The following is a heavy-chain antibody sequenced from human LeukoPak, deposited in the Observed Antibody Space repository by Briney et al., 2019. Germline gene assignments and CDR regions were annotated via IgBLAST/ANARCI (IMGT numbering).Heavy chain of an antibody. V-gene: IGHV3-15*01. D-gene: IGHD3-10*01. CDR3: TTDLGLTMIRGVIVY. CDR2: IKSKGDGETI. Sequence: PGGSLRLSCAASGFTFTNAWMSWVRQAPGKGLEWVGRIKSKGDGETIDNAAPVKARFTMSRDDSKATLYLQMNSLKAEDTDVYYCTTDLGLTMIRGVIVYWGQGALVTVSS. CDR1: GFTFTNAW. J-gene: IGHJ4*02.